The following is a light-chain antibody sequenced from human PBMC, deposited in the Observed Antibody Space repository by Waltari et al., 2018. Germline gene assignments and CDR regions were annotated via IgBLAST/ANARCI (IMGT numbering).Light chain of an antibody. CDR3: QQYGSSPST. Sequence: EIVLTQSPGTLSLSPGERATLSCRASQSVSSSYLAWDQQKPGQAPRLLIYGASSRATGIPDRFSGSGSGTDFTLTISRLEPEDFAVYYCQQYGSSPSTFGQGTRLEIK. V-gene: IGKV3-20*01. CDR1: QSVSSSY. J-gene: IGKJ5*01. CDR2: GAS.